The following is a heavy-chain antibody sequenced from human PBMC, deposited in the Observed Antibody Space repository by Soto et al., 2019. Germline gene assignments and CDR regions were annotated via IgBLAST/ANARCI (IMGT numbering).Heavy chain of an antibody. CDR1: GDPFTSSD. D-gene: IGHD1-1*01. V-gene: IGHV1-8*01. CDR2: MNTNSGNT. Sequence: QVQLVQSGAEVKKPGASVKVSCTASGDPFTSSDINWVRQGTGHGLEWMGWMNTNSGNTDYTQKCQGSVTMTRDTSISTAYMELSSLRSEDTAVYYCAREPSTGTIDYWGQGTLVTVSS. J-gene: IGHJ4*02. CDR3: AREPSTGTIDY.